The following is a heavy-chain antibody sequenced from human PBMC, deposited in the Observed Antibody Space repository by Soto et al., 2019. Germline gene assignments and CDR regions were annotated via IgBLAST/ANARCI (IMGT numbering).Heavy chain of an antibody. D-gene: IGHD4-17*01. CDR3: ARGRATVVTQYYFDY. J-gene: IGHJ4*02. V-gene: IGHV4-31*03. Sequence: SETLSLTCTVSGGSISSGGYYWSWIRQHPGKGLEWIGYIYYSGSTYYNPSLKSRVTISVDTSKNQFSLKLSSVTAADTAVYYCARGRATVVTQYYFDYWGQGTLVTVSS. CDR2: IYYSGST. CDR1: GGSISSGGYY.